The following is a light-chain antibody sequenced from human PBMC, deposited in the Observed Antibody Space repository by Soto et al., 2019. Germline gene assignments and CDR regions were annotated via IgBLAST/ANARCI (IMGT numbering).Light chain of an antibody. CDR2: LEGSGSN. CDR3: ETWDSNTRV. J-gene: IGLJ3*02. V-gene: IGLV4-60*02. CDR1: SGHSSYI. Sequence: QSVLTQSSSASASLGSSVKLTCTLSSGHSSYIIAWHQQQPGKAPRYLMKLEGSGSNNKGSGVPDRFSGSSSGADRYLTISYLPFEDEADYYCETWDSNTRVFGGGTKVTVL.